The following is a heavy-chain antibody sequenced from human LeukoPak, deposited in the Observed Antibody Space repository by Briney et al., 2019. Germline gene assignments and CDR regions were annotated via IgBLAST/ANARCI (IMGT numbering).Heavy chain of an antibody. CDR3: ARGAYDILTGYHMHAFDI. J-gene: IGHJ3*02. Sequence: SETLSLTCSVSGGSISSYYWSWIRQPPGKGLEWFGYIYYSGSTNYNPSLKSRVTISVDTSKNQFSLKLSSVTAADTAVYYCARGAYDILTGYHMHAFDIWGQGTMVTVSS. CDR2: IYYSGST. CDR1: GGSISSYY. V-gene: IGHV4-59*01. D-gene: IGHD3-9*01.